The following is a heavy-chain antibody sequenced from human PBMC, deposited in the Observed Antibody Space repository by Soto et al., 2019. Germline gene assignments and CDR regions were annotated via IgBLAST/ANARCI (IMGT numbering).Heavy chain of an antibody. Sequence: GGSLSLSCAASGFAFSGSAIHWVRQTSGKGLEWVGRIGSKANRYATEYAASVKGRFTISRDASKNTAYLQMNSLRTEDTAIYYCARHHTATSYYYYYGMDAWGQGTTVSVSS. CDR1: GFAFSGSA. J-gene: IGHJ6*02. V-gene: IGHV3-73*01. CDR2: IGSKANRYAT. CDR3: ARHHTATSYYYYYGMDA. D-gene: IGHD4-17*01.